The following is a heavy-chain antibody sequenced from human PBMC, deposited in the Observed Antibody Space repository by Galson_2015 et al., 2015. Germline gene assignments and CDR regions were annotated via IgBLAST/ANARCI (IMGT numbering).Heavy chain of an antibody. CDR3: AREFFEQQLVPEVYFDY. J-gene: IGHJ4*02. Sequence: SVKVSCKASGGTFSSYTISWVRQAPGQGLEWMGRIIPILGIANYAQKFQGRVTITADKSTSTAYMELSSLRSEDTAVYYCAREFFEQQLVPEVYFDYWGQGTLVTVSS. CDR2: IIPILGIA. CDR1: GGTFSSYT. D-gene: IGHD6-13*01. V-gene: IGHV1-69*04.